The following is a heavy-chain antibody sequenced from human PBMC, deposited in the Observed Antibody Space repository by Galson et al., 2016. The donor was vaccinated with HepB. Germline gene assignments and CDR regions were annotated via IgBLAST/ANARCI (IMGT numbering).Heavy chain of an antibody. Sequence: SVKVSCKAFGYTFTSYDISWVRQAPGQGLEWMGWISPYNGRTNYAQKFQDRVTMTTDTSTDTVYMELRSLRSDDTATYYCARGSYITVIVVVPPPSSGMDVWGQGTTITVSS. CDR2: ISPYNGRT. CDR3: ARGSYITVIVVVPPPSSGMDV. CDR1: GYTFTSYD. D-gene: IGHD3-22*01. V-gene: IGHV1-18*04. J-gene: IGHJ6*02.